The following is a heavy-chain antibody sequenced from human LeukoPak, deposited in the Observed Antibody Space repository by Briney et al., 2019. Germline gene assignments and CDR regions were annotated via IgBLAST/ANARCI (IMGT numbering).Heavy chain of an antibody. CDR3: ARSGSYWSYYYYGMDV. CDR2: ISSSGSTI. V-gene: IGHV3-11*01. D-gene: IGHD1-26*01. J-gene: IGHJ6*02. CDR1: GFTFSDYY. Sequence: GGSLRLSCAASGFTFSDYYMSWIRQAPGKGLEWVSYISSSGSTIYYADSVKGRVTISRDNAKNSLYLQMNSLRAEDTAVYYCARSGSYWSYYYYGMDVWGQGTTVTVSS.